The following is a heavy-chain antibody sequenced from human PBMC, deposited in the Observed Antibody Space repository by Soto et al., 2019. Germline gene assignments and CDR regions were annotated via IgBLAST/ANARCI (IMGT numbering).Heavy chain of an antibody. V-gene: IGHV4-30-4*01. D-gene: IGHD2-15*01. J-gene: IGHJ5*01. CDR3: ARGRYCLTGRCFPNWFES. CDR2: IYKSATT. CDR1: GDSISTVDYF. Sequence: SETLSLTCSVSGDSISTVDYFWAWIRQPPGQALEYIGYIYKSATTYYNPSFESRVAISLDTSKSQFSLNVTAVTAADTALYFCARGRYCLTGRCFPNWFESWGQGTLVTVSS.